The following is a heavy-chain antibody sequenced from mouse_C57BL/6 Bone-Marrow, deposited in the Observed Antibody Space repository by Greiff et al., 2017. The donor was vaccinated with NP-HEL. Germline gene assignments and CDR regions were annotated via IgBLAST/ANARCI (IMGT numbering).Heavy chain of an antibody. D-gene: IGHD4-1*01. J-gene: IGHJ3*01. CDR3: ARPNWDAWFAY. CDR2: ISSGGSYT. Sequence: DVPLVESGGDLVKPGGSLKLSCAASGFTFSSYGMSWVRQTPDTRLEWVATISSGGSYTYYPDSVKGRFPISRDNAKNTLYLQMSSLKSEDTAMYYCARPNWDAWFAYWGQGTLVTVSA. CDR1: GFTFSSYG. V-gene: IGHV5-6*01.